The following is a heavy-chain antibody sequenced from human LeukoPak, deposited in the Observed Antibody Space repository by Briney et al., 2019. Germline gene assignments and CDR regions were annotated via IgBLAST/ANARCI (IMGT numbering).Heavy chain of an antibody. CDR3: ARDTYYYDSSGYSDY. CDR1: GYTFTSYG. Sequence: ASVKVSCKASGYTFTSYGISWVRQAPGQGLEWMGWISAYNGNTNYAQKLQGRVTMTTDTSTSTAYMELRSLRSDDTAVYYCARDTYYYDSSGYSDYWGQGTLVTVSS. J-gene: IGHJ4*02. CDR2: ISAYNGNT. D-gene: IGHD3-22*01. V-gene: IGHV1-18*01.